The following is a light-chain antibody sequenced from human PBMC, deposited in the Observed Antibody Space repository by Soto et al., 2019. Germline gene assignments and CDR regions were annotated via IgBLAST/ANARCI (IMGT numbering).Light chain of an antibody. CDR3: HQYNNWPWT. V-gene: IGKV3-15*01. J-gene: IGKJ1*01. CDR1: QSINTN. Sequence: ETVMTQSPATLSVSPGERATFSCRASQSINTNLAWFQLKPGQAPRLLIYGASIRAAGIPARFSGSGSETEFTLTIRSLQSEDSALYYCHQYNNWPWTFGQGTKVEIK. CDR2: GAS.